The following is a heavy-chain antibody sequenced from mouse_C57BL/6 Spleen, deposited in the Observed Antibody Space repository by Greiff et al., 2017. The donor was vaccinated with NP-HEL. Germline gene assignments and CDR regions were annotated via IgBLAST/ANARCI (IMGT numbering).Heavy chain of an antibody. Sequence: QVQLQQPGAELVMPGASVKLSCKASGYTFTSYWMHWVKQRPGQGLEWIGEIDPSDSYTNYNQKFKGKSTLTVDKSSSTAYMQLSSLTSEDAAVYYCARSSGYWFAYWGKGTLVTVSA. CDR1: GYTFTSYW. J-gene: IGHJ3*01. CDR2: IDPSDSYT. CDR3: ARSSGYWFAY. D-gene: IGHD3-2*02. V-gene: IGHV1-69*01.